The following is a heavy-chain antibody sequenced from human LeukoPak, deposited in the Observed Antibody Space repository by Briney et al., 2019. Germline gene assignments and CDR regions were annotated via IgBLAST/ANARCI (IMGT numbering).Heavy chain of an antibody. V-gene: IGHV5-51*01. J-gene: IGHJ3*01. CDR1: GSSFTNYW. D-gene: IGHD6-19*01. CDR2: IYPGDSET. CDR3: TLWLVRTDAFDV. Sequence: GESLQISCKASGSSFTNYWIGWVRQLPGKGLEWMGIIYPGDSETRYSPSFQGQVTISADKSISTAYLQWSSLKASDTAMYYCTLWLVRTDAFDVWGQGTMVTVSS.